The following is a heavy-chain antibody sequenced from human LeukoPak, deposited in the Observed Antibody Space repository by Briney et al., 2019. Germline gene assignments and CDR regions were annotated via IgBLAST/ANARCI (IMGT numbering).Heavy chain of an antibody. V-gene: IGHV1-2*02. CDR2: INPNSGST. D-gene: IGHD3-22*01. CDR3: ARGRRYYDSSGLNWFDP. Sequence: ASVKVSCKASGYTFTGYYMHWVRQAPGQGLEWMGWINPNSGSTNYAQKFQGRVTMTRDTSISTAYMELSRLRSDDTAVYYCARGRRYYDSSGLNWFDPWGQGTLVTVSS. J-gene: IGHJ5*02. CDR1: GYTFTGYY.